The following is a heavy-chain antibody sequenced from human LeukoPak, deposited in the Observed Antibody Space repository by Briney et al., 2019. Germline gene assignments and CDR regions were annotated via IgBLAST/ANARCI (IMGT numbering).Heavy chain of an antibody. V-gene: IGHV3-21*01. CDR1: GLTFSSYS. Sequence: GGSLRLSCAASGLTFSSYSMNWVRQAPGKGLEWVSSISSSSSYIYYADSVKGRFTISRDNAKNSLYLQMNSLRAEDTAVYYCARDKAAAGIFDYWGQGTLVTVSS. J-gene: IGHJ4*02. D-gene: IGHD6-13*01. CDR3: ARDKAAAGIFDY. CDR2: ISSSSSYI.